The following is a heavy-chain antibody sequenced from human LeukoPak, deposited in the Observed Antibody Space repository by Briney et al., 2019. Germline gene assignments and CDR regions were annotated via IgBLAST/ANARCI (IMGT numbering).Heavy chain of an antibody. Sequence: GGSLRLSCSASGFSFSSDGMSWVRQAPGKGLKWVSGILGLGGAGRTYYADSVKGRFTISRDNSKNTLYLQMNSLRAEDTAVYYCAHGTMYQLDYWGQGTLVTVSS. D-gene: IGHD2-2*01. J-gene: IGHJ4*02. V-gene: IGHV3-23*01. CDR3: AHGTMYQLDY. CDR2: ILGLGGAGRT. CDR1: GFSFSSDG.